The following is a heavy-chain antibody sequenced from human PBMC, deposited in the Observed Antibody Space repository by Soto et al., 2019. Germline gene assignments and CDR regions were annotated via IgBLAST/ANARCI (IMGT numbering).Heavy chain of an antibody. CDR2: IHSSGST. Sequence: QVQLQESGPGLVKPAETLSLTCSVADDSVSSVRYYWSWIRQPPGEGPEWLGHIHSSGSTYYNPSLRSRVAISLVTSKNQFSLSLTSMTAADTAVYYCARGPRDGYWSAYYIDLWGQGTVVTVSS. V-gene: IGHV4-61*01. CDR1: DDSVSSVRYY. D-gene: IGHD3-3*01. J-gene: IGHJ5*02. CDR3: ARGPRDGYWSAYYIDL.